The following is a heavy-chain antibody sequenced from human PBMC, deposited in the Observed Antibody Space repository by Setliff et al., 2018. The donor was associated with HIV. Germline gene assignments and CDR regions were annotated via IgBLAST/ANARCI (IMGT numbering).Heavy chain of an antibody. J-gene: IGHJ3*02. V-gene: IGHV4-39*01. CDR2: LHYTGTT. Sequence: TLSLTCTVSGASINSGSHNWGWIRQPPGRGLEWIATLHYTGTTYYNPSLKSRVTISTDTSKNQFSLKLRSVTAADTAVYYCARRIQLRDSSGRSCWTFDIWGQGTVVTVSS. CDR1: GASINSGSHN. D-gene: IGHD2-15*01. CDR3: ARRIQLRDSSGRSCWTFDI.